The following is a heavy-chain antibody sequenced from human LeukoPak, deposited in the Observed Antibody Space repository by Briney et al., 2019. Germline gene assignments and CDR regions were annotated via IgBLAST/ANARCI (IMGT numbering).Heavy chain of an antibody. D-gene: IGHD5-18*01. V-gene: IGHV3-23*01. CDR1: GFTFSTYG. CDR2: ISGSGGST. Sequence: GRSLRLSCAASGFTFSTYGMHWVRQAPGKGLEWVSAISGSGGSTYYADSVKGRFTISRDNSKNTLYLQMNSLRAEDTAVYYCAKGLGIQLWLRPFDYWGQGTLVTVSS. J-gene: IGHJ4*02. CDR3: AKGLGIQLWLRPFDY.